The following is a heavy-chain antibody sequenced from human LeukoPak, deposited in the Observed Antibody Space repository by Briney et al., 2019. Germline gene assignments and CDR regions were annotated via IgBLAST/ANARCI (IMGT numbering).Heavy chain of an antibody. J-gene: IGHJ6*02. V-gene: IGHV1-18*01. CDR1: GYTFTSYG. CDR3: AREGVVEMATIVYYYYGMDV. CDR2: ISAYNGNT. D-gene: IGHD5-24*01. Sequence: ASVKVSCKASGYTFTSYGISWVRQAPGQGLEWMGWISAYNGNTNYAQKLQGRVTMTTDTSTSTAYMELRSLRSDDTAVYYCAREGVVEMATIVYYYYGMDVWGQGTTVTVSS.